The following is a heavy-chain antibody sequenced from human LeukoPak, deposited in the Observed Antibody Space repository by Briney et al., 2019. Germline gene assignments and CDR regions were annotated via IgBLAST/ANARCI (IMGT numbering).Heavy chain of an antibody. J-gene: IGHJ5*02. CDR3: AKGRGIAAAAKNNWFDP. V-gene: IGHV3-53*01. CDR2: IYSGGST. Sequence: GGSLRLSCAASGFTVSSNYMSWVRQAPGKGLEWVSVIYSGGSTYYADSVKGRFTISRDNSKNTLYLQMNSLRAEDTAVYYCAKGRGIAAAAKNNWFDPWGQGTLVTVSS. CDR1: GFTVSSNY. D-gene: IGHD6-13*01.